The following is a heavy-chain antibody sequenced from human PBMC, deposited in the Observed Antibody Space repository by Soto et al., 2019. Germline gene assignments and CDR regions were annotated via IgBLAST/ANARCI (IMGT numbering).Heavy chain of an antibody. J-gene: IGHJ6*02. CDR3: ARWGCRGDSCYSFRDGLDV. V-gene: IGHV3-74*01. CDR2: ISADGYST. CDR1: GFTFSNFW. Sequence: EVQLVESGGDLVQPGGSLRLSCEASGFTFSNFWLHWVRQAPGRGLVWVSRISADGYSTSYADSVKGRFIISRDNAKNTLYLQMNSLRAEDTAVYYCARWGCRGDSCYSFRDGLDVWGHGTTVTVSS. D-gene: IGHD2-15*01.